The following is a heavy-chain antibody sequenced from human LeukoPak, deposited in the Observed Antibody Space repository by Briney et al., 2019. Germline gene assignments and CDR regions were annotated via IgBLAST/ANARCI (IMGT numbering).Heavy chain of an antibody. D-gene: IGHD4-17*01. Sequence: GSLRLSRAASVFTSTGYVMSWVPQAPGKGRGWVSAFSGIGGSTYYAVSVKGRFTITRDNSKHTLYLQMNSLRAEDTAVYYYVKEVAYGGYLAPFDYWGQGTLVTVSS. CDR2: FSGIGGST. CDR1: VFTSTGYV. V-gene: IGHV3-23*01. J-gene: IGHJ4*02. CDR3: VKEVAYGGYLAPFDY.